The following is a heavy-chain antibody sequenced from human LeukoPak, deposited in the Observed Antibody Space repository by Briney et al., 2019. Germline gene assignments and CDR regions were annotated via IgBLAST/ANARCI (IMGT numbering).Heavy chain of an antibody. Sequence: ASVKVSCKASGYTFTSYAMHWVRQAPGQRLEWMGWINAGNGNTKYSQKFQGRVTITRDTSASTAYMELSSLRSEDTAVYYCARVGYYGSGSYYNVDWFDPWGQGTLVTVSS. V-gene: IGHV1-3*01. D-gene: IGHD3-10*01. CDR1: GYTFTSYA. CDR2: INAGNGNT. J-gene: IGHJ5*02. CDR3: ARVGYYGSGSYYNVDWFDP.